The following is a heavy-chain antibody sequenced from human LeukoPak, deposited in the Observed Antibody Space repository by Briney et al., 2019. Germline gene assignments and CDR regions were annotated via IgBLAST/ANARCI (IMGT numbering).Heavy chain of an antibody. D-gene: IGHD5-18*01. CDR2: IWHDGSNK. V-gene: IGHV3-33*01. J-gene: IGHJ4*02. CDR3: ERIIINSGYSYGIDF. CDR1: GFVLSSYG. Sequence: GGSLRLSCEASGFVLSSYGMHWVRQTPGKGLEWVAVIWHDGSNKHYRDSVKGRFTITRDNSLNILFLQMDSLRADDTAVYYCERIIINSGYSYGIDFWGQGTLVTVSS.